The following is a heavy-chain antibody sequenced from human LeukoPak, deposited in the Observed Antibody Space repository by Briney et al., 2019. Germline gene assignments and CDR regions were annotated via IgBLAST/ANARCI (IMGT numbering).Heavy chain of an antibody. D-gene: IGHD3-3*01. V-gene: IGHV4-4*07. CDR1: GGSISSYY. CDR3: ARYQLRFLEWSINWFDP. CDR2: IYTSGST. Sequence: SETLSLTCTVSGGSISSYYWSWIRQPAGKGLEWIGRIYTSGSTNYNPSLKSRVTMSVDTSKNQFSLKLSSVTAADTAVYYCARYQLRFLEWSINWFDPWGQGTLVTVSS. J-gene: IGHJ5*02.